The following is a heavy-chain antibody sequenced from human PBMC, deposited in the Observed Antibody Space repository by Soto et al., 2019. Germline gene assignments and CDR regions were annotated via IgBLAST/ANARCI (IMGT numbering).Heavy chain of an antibody. CDR3: ARERRWEPLLY. J-gene: IGHJ4*02. CDR2: VSAYNRNT. D-gene: IGHD1-26*01. V-gene: IGHV1-18*01. CDR1: GYTFSNNV. Sequence: QVRLLQSGPEVKKPGASGKVSGKGSGYTFSNNVVTGWRRAPGQGLEGLGWVSAYNRNTDYAQKFEDRATMTIDTSTNTAYLELRGLTPDDTAVYYCARERRWEPLLYWGQGTL.